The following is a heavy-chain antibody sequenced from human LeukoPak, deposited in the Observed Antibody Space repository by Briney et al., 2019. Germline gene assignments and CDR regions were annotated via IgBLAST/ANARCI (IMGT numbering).Heavy chain of an antibody. V-gene: IGHV3-30*18. CDR2: MSSDGSNK. Sequence: GGSLRLSCTASGFSFSRSGMHWVRQAPGKGLEWVAVMSSDGSNKFYTDSVKGRFTISRDNSKNTLYLQMNSLRAEDTAVYYCAKDPGQYYYDSSGHLYYYYGMDVWGQGTTVTVSS. J-gene: IGHJ6*02. CDR3: AKDPGQYYYDSSGHLYYYYGMDV. D-gene: IGHD3-22*01. CDR1: GFSFSRSG.